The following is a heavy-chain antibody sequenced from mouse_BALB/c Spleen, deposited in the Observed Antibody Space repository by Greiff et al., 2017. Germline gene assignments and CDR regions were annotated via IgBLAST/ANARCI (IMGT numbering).Heavy chain of an antibody. CDR3: AISSQFAY. CDR1: GFTFSSFG. V-gene: IGHV5-17*02. CDR2: ISSGSSTI. Sequence: EVQGVESGGGLVQPGGSRKLSCAASGFTFSSFGMHWVRQAPEKGLEWVAYISSGSSTIYYADTVKGRFTISRDNPKNTLFLQMTSLRSEDTAMYYCAISSQFAYWGQGTLVTVSA. J-gene: IGHJ3*01.